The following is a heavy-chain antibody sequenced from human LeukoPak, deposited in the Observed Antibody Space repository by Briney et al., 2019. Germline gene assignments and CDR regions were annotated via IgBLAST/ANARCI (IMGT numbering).Heavy chain of an antibody. V-gene: IGHV3-53*01. CDR1: GFIVSSNY. D-gene: IGHD2/OR15-2a*01. Sequence: GGSLRLSCAASGFIVSSNYMSWVRQAPGKGLEWVSVIYSGGSTYYADSVKGRFTISRDNSKNTLYLQMNSLRAEDTAVYYCARADLFYSPYGMDVWGQGTTVTVSS. CDR2: IYSGGST. J-gene: IGHJ6*02. CDR3: ARADLFYSPYGMDV.